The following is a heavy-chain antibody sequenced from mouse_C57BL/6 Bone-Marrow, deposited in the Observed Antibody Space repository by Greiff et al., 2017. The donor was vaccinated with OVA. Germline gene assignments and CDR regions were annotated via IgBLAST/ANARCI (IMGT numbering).Heavy chain of an antibody. Sequence: VQLQQSGTELVKPGASVKLSCKASGYTFTSYWMHWVKQRPGQGLEWIGNINPSNGGTNYNEKFKSKATLTVDKSSSTAYMQLSSLTSEDSAVYYCASCYYGSSPWFAYWGQGTLVTVSA. CDR3: ASCYYGSSPWFAY. V-gene: IGHV1-53*01. J-gene: IGHJ3*01. D-gene: IGHD1-1*01. CDR1: GYTFTSYW. CDR2: INPSNGGT.